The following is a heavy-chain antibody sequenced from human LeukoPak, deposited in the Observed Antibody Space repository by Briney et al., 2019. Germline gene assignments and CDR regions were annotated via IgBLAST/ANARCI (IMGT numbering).Heavy chain of an antibody. CDR3: ARDKRGYCSGGSCYGGYYGMDV. D-gene: IGHD2-15*01. CDR1: RGSPSRGGYY. J-gene: IGHJ6*02. Sequence: SETLSLTCTVSRGSPSRGGYYWSSIRQHPGKGLEWIGYIYYSGSTYYNPSLKSRVTISVDTSKNQFSLKLSSVTAADTAVYYCARDKRGYCSGGSCYGGYYGMDVWGQGTTVTVSS. CDR2: IYYSGST. V-gene: IGHV4-31*03.